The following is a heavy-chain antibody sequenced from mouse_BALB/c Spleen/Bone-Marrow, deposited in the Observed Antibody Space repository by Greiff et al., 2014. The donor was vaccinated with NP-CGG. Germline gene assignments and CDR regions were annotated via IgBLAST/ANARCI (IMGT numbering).Heavy chain of an antibody. V-gene: IGHV3-6*02. CDR2: ISYDGSN. Sequence: EVQLQESGPGLVKPSQSLSLTCSVTGYSITSGYYWNWIRQFPGNKLEWMGYISYDGSNNYNPSLKNRISITRDTSKNQFFLKLSSVTTEDTASYYCASGYYGGSFAYWGQGTPVTVSA. CDR3: ASGYYGGSFAY. CDR1: GYSITSGYY. J-gene: IGHJ3*01. D-gene: IGHD1-2*01.